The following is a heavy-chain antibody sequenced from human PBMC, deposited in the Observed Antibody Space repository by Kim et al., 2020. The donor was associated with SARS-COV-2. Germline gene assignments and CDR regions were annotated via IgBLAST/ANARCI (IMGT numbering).Heavy chain of an antibody. V-gene: IGHV3-33*06. CDR1: GFTFSSYG. CDR2: IWYDGSNK. CDR3: AKALLAGGSSSWYSGTDAFDI. J-gene: IGHJ3*02. Sequence: GGSLRLSCAASGFTFSSYGMHWVRQAPGKGLEWVAVIWYDGSNKYYADSVKGRFTISRDNSKNTLYLQMNSLRAEDTAVYYCAKALLAGGSSSWYSGTDAFDIWGQGTMVTVSS. D-gene: IGHD6-13*01.